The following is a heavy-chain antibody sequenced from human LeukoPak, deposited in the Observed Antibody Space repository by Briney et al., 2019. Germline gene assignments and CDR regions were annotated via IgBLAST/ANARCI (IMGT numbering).Heavy chain of an antibody. V-gene: IGHV3-64*01. CDR1: GFTFSSYA. D-gene: IGHD5-12*01. Sequence: GGSLRLSCAASGFTFSSYAMHWVRQAPGKGLEYVSAISSNGGSTYYANSVKGRFTISRDNSKNTLYLQMGSLRAEDMAVYYCARGIRLRQYYFDYWGQGTLVTVSS. CDR2: ISSNGGST. CDR3: ARGIRLRQYYFDY. J-gene: IGHJ4*02.